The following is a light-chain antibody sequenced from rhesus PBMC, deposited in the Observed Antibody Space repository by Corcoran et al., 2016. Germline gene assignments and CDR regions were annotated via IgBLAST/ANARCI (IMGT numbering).Light chain of an antibody. CDR1: QDISSF. V-gene: IGKV1-38*01. Sequence: DIQLTQSPSSLSASVGDRVTITCRASQDISSFLSWYQQKPGKAPKLLISNASNLQSGVPSRFSGSGSGTDFTRTSSSRQPEDFAVYYCQQRKTYPLTFGGGTRVEIK. CDR3: QQRKTYPLT. CDR2: NAS. J-gene: IGKJ4*01.